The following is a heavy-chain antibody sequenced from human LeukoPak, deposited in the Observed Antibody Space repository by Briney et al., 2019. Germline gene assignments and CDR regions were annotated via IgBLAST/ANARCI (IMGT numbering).Heavy chain of an antibody. D-gene: IGHD3-3*01. J-gene: IGHJ4*02. CDR3: ARVATPYYDFWSGSLHYFDY. CDR1: GFTFSSYW. CDR2: IKQDGSEK. Sequence: PGGSLRLSCAASGFTFSSYWMSWIRQAPGKGLEWVANIKQDGSEKYYVDSVKGRFTISRDNAKNSLYLQMNSLRAEDTAVYYCARVATPYYDFWSGSLHYFDYRGQGTLVTVSS. V-gene: IGHV3-7*01.